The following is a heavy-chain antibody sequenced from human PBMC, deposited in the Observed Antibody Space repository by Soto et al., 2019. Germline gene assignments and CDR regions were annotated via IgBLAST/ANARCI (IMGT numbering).Heavy chain of an antibody. CDR2: IYYSGST. D-gene: IGHD6-19*01. CDR3: ARTRAVWFDP. V-gene: IGHV4-39*01. Sequence: IRQPPGKGLEWIGSIYYSGSTYYNPSLKSRVTISVDTSRNQFSLKLSSVTAADTAVYYCARTRAVWFDPWGQGTLFTVSS. J-gene: IGHJ5*02.